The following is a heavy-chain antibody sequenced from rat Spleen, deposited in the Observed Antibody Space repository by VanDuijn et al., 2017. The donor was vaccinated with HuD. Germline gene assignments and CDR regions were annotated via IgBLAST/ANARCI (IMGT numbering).Heavy chain of an antibody. D-gene: IGHD1-11*01. Sequence: EVQLVESGGGLVQPGRSMKLSCAASGFTFSNYGMAWVRQAPGKGLEWISSITTTGGSTYYSGSVKGRFTISRDNAKSTLYLQMASLRSEDTATYYCSREGLYGNFFDYCGQGVMVTVSS. CDR1: GFTFSNYG. CDR3: SREGLYGNFFDY. CDR2: ITTTGGST. V-gene: IGHV5-25*01. J-gene: IGHJ2*01.